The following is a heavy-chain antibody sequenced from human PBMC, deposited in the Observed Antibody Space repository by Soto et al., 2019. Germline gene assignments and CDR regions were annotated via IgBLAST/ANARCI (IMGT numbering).Heavy chain of an antibody. D-gene: IGHD4-17*01. J-gene: IGHJ2*01. V-gene: IGHV3-30-3*01. CDR3: AREIPTDDGDYGYFDL. CDR2: ISYDGSNK. Sequence: QVQLVESGGGVVQPGRSLRLSCAASGFTFSSYAMHWVRQAPGKGLEWVAVISYDGSNKYYADSVKGRFTISRDNSKNTRYLQMNSLRAEDTAVYYCAREIPTDDGDYGYFDLWGRGTLVTVSS. CDR1: GFTFSSYA.